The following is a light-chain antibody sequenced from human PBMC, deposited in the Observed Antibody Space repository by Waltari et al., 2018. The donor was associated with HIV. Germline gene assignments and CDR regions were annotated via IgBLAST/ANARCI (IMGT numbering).Light chain of an antibody. CDR3: RSYAGSPYV. J-gene: IGLJ1*01. Sequence: QSAETQTATVCGSTGESNHLSCTGTSRDTVRYTLASWYQQHPGKAPKFILYEVTKRPSGISNRFSGSKSGNTASLTISGLQAEDEADYYCRSYAGSPYVLGSGTKVTVL. V-gene: IGLV2-23*02. CDR1: SRDTVRYTL. CDR2: EVT.